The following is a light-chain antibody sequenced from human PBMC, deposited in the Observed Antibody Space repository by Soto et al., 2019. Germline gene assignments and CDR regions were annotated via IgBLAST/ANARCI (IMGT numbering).Light chain of an antibody. CDR1: VSDVGGYDS. V-gene: IGLV2-14*03. J-gene: IGLJ1*01. CDR3: CSYTRQYTPSYV. Sequence: QSALTQPASVSGSPGQSITISCTGTVSDVGGYDSVSWYQQHPGRAPKLIIYGVNNRPSGVSNRFSASKSADTASLTISGLQAEDEANYYCCSYTRQYTPSYVFGTGTKVTVL. CDR2: GVN.